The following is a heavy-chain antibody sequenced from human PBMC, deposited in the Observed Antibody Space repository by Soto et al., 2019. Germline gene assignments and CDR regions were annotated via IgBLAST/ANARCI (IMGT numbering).Heavy chain of an antibody. CDR3: AASCVGCGGFNYYGMDV. CDR2: IYYSGTT. Sequence: QVQLQESGPGLVKPSQTLSLTCTVSGGSISSGGYYWNWIRQHPGKGLEWIGYIYYSGTTYYNPSHHGRVTLAVDTSKHQFSLKLSSVTAADTAVYYCAASCVGCGGFNYYGMDVWGQGTTVTVSS. D-gene: IGHD2-21*01. CDR1: GGSISSGGYY. J-gene: IGHJ6*02. V-gene: IGHV4-31*03.